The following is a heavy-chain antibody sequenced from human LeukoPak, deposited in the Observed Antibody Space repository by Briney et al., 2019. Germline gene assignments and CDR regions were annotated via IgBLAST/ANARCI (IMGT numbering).Heavy chain of an antibody. Sequence: ASVKVSCKASGYTFTSYGISWVRQAPGQGLEWMGWISAYNGNTNYAQKLQGRVTMTTDTSTSTAYMELSRLRSDDTAVYYCAREERDILTGYRGDWFDPWGQGTLVTVSS. CDR2: ISAYNGNT. CDR3: AREERDILTGYRGDWFDP. J-gene: IGHJ5*02. CDR1: GYTFTSYG. V-gene: IGHV1-18*01. D-gene: IGHD3-9*01.